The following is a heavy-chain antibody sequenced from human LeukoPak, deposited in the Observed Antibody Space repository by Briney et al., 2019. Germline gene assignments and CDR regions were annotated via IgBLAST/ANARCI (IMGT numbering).Heavy chain of an antibody. V-gene: IGHV1-3*01. D-gene: IGHD6-13*01. J-gene: IGHJ1*01. CDR1: GYTFTSYA. CDR2: INAGNGNT. CDR3: ARGIAAARYFQH. Sequence: ASVKVSCKASGYTFTSYAMHWVRQAPGQRLEWMGWINAGNGNTKYSQKFQGRVTITRDTSASTAYMELSSLRSEDTAVYYCARGIAAARYFQHWGQGTLVTVSS.